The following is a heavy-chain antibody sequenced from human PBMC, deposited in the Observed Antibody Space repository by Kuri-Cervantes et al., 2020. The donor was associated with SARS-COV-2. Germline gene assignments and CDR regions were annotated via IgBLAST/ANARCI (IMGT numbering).Heavy chain of an antibody. Sequence: LSLTCAASGFTFSSYAMHWVRQAPGKGLEWVAVISYDGSNKYYADSVKGRFTISRDNAKNSVYLQMNSLRAEDTAVYFCSRDGKTTAVWNYDYYGLDVWGQGTTVTVSS. J-gene: IGHJ6*02. CDR2: ISYDGSNK. CDR3: SRDGKTTAVWNYDYYGLDV. CDR1: GFTFSSYA. D-gene: IGHD1/OR15-1a*01. V-gene: IGHV3-30*14.